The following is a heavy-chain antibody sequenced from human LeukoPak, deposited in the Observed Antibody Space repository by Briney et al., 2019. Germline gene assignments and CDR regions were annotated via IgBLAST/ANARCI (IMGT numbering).Heavy chain of an antibody. CDR3: ARAAEPYYYGSGSYLDY. CDR1: GGSFSGYY. D-gene: IGHD3-10*01. J-gene: IGHJ4*02. Sequence: SETVSLTCAVYGGSFSGYYWSWIRQPPGKGLEWIGYIYYSGSTNYNPSLKSRVTISVDTSKNQFSLKLSSVTAADTAVYYCARAAEPYYYGSGSYLDYWGQGTLVTVSS. V-gene: IGHV4-59*01. CDR2: IYYSGST.